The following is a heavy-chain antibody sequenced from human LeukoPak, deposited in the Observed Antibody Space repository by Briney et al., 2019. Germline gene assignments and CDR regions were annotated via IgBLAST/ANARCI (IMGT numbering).Heavy chain of an antibody. Sequence: SETLSLTCTVSGGSISSYYWGWIRQPPGKGLEWIGSIYYSGSTYYNPSLKSRVTISVDTSKNQFSLKLSSVTAADTAVYYCARLCYYYYYGMDVWGQGTTVTVSS. J-gene: IGHJ6*02. CDR2: IYYSGST. CDR1: GGSISSYY. V-gene: IGHV4-39*01. CDR3: ARLCYYYYYGMDV.